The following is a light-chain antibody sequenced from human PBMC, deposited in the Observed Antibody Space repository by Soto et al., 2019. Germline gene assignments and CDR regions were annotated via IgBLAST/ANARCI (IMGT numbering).Light chain of an antibody. Sequence: VPTQPPSLSGAPGQRVTISRTGSSSNIGSTYDVQWYQQLPGTAPKLLIHGNTDRPSGVPDRFSGSKSGTSASLAITGLQADDEADYYCQSYDDSLSVHYVFGTGTKVTGL. J-gene: IGLJ1*01. CDR2: GNT. CDR1: SSNIGSTYD. CDR3: QSYDDSLSVHYV. V-gene: IGLV1-40*01.